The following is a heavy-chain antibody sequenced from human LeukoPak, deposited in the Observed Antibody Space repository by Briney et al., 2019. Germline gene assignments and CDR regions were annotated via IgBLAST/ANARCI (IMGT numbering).Heavy chain of an antibody. D-gene: IGHD6-13*01. CDR1: GFTFDDYG. CDR2: INWNGGST. J-gene: IGHJ6*03. V-gene: IGHV3-20*01. CDR3: ARHSLYSSSWYYYYYYMDV. Sequence: GGSLRLSCAASGFTFDDYGMSWVRQAPGKGLEWVSGINWNGGSTGYADSVKGRFTISRDNAKNSLYLQMNSLRAEDTALYHCARHSLYSSSWYYYYYYMDVWGKGTTVTVSS.